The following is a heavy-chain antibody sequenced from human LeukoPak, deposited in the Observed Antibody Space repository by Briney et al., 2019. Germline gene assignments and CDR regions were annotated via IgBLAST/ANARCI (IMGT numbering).Heavy chain of an antibody. D-gene: IGHD2-2*02. CDR1: GGTFSSYA. J-gene: IGHJ5*02. Sequence: ASVKVSCKASGGTFSSYAISWVRQAPGQGLEWMGIINPSGGSTSYAQKFQGRVTMTRDMSTSTVYMELSSLRSEDTAVYYCARGADIVVVPAAIPPGNWFDPWGQGTLVTVSS. CDR3: ARGADIVVVPAAIPPGNWFDP. V-gene: IGHV1-46*01. CDR2: INPSGGST.